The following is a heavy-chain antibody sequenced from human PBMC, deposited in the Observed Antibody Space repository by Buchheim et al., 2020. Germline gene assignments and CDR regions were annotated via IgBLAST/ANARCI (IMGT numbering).Heavy chain of an antibody. CDR3: ARGGSYDFWSGYYYYYYGMDV. Sequence: QVQLQESGPGLVKPSETLSLTCTVSGGSISSYYWSWIRQPAGKGLEWIGRIYTSGSTNYNPSLKSRVTMSVDTSQNQFSLKLSSVTAADTAVYYCARGGSYDFWSGYYYYYYGMDVWGQETT. V-gene: IGHV4-4*07. CDR1: GGSISSYY. J-gene: IGHJ6*02. CDR2: IYTSGST. D-gene: IGHD3-3*01.